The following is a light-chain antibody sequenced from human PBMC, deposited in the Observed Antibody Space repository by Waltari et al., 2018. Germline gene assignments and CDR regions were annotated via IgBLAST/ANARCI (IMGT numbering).Light chain of an antibody. CDR3: MQARQTPYT. Sequence: IVMTQSPLSLPVTPGEPASIPFRASQSLLHRNGYNYLDWYLQKPGQSPQLPIYLGSTRASGVPDRFSGGASGTQFTLRISRVEAEDVGVYYCMQARQTPYTFGQGTKLEIK. V-gene: IGKV2-28*01. CDR1: QSLLHRNGYNY. CDR2: LGS. J-gene: IGKJ2*01.